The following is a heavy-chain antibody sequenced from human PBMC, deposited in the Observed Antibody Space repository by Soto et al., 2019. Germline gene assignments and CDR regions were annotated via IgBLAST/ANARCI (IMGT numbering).Heavy chain of an antibody. V-gene: IGHV5-51*01. CDR3: ARLGSKRANDFWSGYYTGPYGMNV. Sequence: PGESLKISCKGSGYSFTSYWIGWVRQMPGKGLEWMGIIYPGDSDTRYSPSFQGQVTISADKSISTAYLQWSSLKASDTAMYYCARLGSKRANDFWSGYYTGPYGMNVWGQGTTGTV. CDR1: GYSFTSYW. D-gene: IGHD3-3*01. CDR2: IYPGDSDT. J-gene: IGHJ6*02.